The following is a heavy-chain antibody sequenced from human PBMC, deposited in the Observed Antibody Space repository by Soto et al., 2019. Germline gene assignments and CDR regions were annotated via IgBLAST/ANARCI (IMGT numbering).Heavy chain of an antibody. CDR2: ISSSGSTI. Sequence: GSLRLSCAASGFTFSSYEMNWVRQAPGKGLEWVSYISSSGSTIYYADSVKGRFTISRDNAKGSLYLQMNSLRAEDTAVYYCARDHKGGYYYYGMDVWGQGTTVTVSS. CDR1: GFTFSSYE. CDR3: ARDHKGGYYYYGMDV. V-gene: IGHV3-48*03. J-gene: IGHJ6*02.